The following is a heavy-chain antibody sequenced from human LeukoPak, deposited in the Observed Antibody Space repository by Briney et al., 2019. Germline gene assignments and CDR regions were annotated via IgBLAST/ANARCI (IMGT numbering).Heavy chain of an antibody. V-gene: IGHV4-30-4*07. Sequence: SGTLSLTCAVSGDSISSGDYSWSWIRQPPGKTLEYIGYIHATGSTFYNPSLKSRATISIDTSKNQFSLKLSSVTAADTAVYYCAKGCYDNLTGPQRYCALWGRGTLVTVSS. J-gene: IGHJ2*01. D-gene: IGHD3-9*01. CDR1: GDSISSGDYS. CDR3: AKGCYDNLTGPQRYCAL. CDR2: IHATGST.